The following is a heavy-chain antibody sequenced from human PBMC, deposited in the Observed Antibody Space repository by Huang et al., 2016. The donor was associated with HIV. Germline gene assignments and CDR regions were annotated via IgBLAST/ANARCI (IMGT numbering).Heavy chain of an antibody. CDR2: VYYSGST. J-gene: IGHJ2*01. CDR3: AREGLYFYDSSGGYFDL. Sequence: QVQLQESGPGLVKPSETLSLTCTVSGGSINSHYWSWIRQPPGKGLEWIGSVYYSGSTNYNPSLKSRFTISVDTSKTQFSLKLSSVTAADMALYYCAREGLYFYDSSGGYFDLWGRGTLLTVYS. V-gene: IGHV4-59*11. D-gene: IGHD3-22*01. CDR1: GGSINSHY.